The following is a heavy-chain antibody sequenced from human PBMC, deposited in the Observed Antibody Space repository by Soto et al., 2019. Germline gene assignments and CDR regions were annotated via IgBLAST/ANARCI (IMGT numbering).Heavy chain of an antibody. V-gene: IGHV5-51*01. D-gene: IGHD6-13*01. CDR3: ARQRASSRWYWMDY. J-gene: IGHJ4*02. CDR2: IYPGDSDT. CDR1: GYSFTSYW. Sequence: PGESLKISCKGSGYSFTSYWIGWVRQMPGNGLEWMGIIYPGDSDTRYSPSFQGQVTISADKSISTAYLQWDTLKASDTAIYYCARQRASSRWYWMDYWGQGTLVTVSS.